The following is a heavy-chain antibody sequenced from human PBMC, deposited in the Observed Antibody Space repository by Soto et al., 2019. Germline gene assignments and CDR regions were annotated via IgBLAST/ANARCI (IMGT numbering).Heavy chain of an antibody. D-gene: IGHD1-1*01. J-gene: IGHJ3*02. CDR3: ARVERGTATTVVDAFDI. Sequence: QVQLQQWGAGLLKPPETCSLTCAVFGGSFNSGNSYWSWIRQPPGKGREWIGEMSHSGGTHFNPSLKSRVTISVDTSKNQFSLKMSSVTAADTALYYCARVERGTATTVVDAFDIWGPGTMVTVSS. V-gene: IGHV4-34*01. CDR1: GGSFNSGNSY. CDR2: MSHSGGT.